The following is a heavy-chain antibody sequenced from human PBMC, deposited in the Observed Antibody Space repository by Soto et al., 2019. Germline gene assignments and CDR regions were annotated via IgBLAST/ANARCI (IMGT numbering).Heavy chain of an antibody. V-gene: IGHV2-5*02. D-gene: IGHD2-2*01. J-gene: IGHJ4*02. CDR3: AHLLGGCSTKGDSPLRYDY. CDR2: IYWDDDK. CDR1: GFSLSTTGVG. Sequence: SGPTLVNPTQTLTLTCTFSGFSLSTTGVGLGWIRQPPGKALEWLALIYWDDDKRYSPSLKSRLTITKDTSKNQVVLAMTNLDPVDTATYYCAHLLGGCSTKGDSPLRYDYWGQGILVTVSS.